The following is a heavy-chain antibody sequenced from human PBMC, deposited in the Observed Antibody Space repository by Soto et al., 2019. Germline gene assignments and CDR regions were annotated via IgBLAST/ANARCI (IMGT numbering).Heavy chain of an antibody. J-gene: IGHJ4*02. Sequence: GGSLRLSCAASGFPFSSYCMHWVRQAPGKGLEWVAGISYDGSNNYYADSVKGRFTISRDNSKNTVYLQMNSLRAEDTAMHFFGRDVGLDSGDFFAYWGQGTQVTVSS. CDR2: ISYDGSNN. CDR3: GRDVGLDSGDFFAY. D-gene: IGHD4-17*01. CDR1: GFPFSSYC. V-gene: IGHV3-30*03.